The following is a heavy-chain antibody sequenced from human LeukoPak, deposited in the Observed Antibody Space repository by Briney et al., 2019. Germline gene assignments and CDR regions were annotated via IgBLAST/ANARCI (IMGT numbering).Heavy chain of an antibody. CDR1: GFTFSSYS. CDR3: ASTRITIFGENWFDP. D-gene: IGHD3-3*01. CDR2: ISSSSSYI. V-gene: IGHV3-21*01. J-gene: IGHJ5*02. Sequence: PGGSLRLSCAASGFTFSSYSMNWVRQAPGKGLEWVSSISSSSSYIYYADSVKGRFTISRDNAKNSLYLQMNSLRAEDTAVYYCASTRITIFGENWFDPWGQGTLVTVSS.